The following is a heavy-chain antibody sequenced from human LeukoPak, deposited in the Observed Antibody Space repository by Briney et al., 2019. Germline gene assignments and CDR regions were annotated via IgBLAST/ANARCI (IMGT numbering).Heavy chain of an antibody. CDR3: AKDSINDQQLAGMDV. Sequence: GGSLRLSCAASGFTFSSYGMSWVRQAPGKGLEWVSAISGGGGSTYYADSVKGRFTISRDNSKNTLYLQMNSLRAEDTAVYYSAKDSINDQQLAGMDVWGQGTTVTVSS. V-gene: IGHV3-23*01. CDR1: GFTFSSYG. D-gene: IGHD2-2*01. CDR2: ISGGGGST. J-gene: IGHJ6*02.